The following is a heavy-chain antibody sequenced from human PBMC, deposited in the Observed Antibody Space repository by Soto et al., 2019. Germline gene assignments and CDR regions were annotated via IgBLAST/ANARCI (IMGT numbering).Heavy chain of an antibody. J-gene: IGHJ6*03. CDR3: AKTELSHSYMDV. CDR2: ISGSSGST. Sequence: GGSLRLSCAASGFTFSSYAMSWVRQAPGKGLEWVSAISGSSGSTYYADSVKGRFTISRDNSKNTLYLQMNNLRAEDTAVYYCAKTELSHSYMDVWGKGTTVTVSS. D-gene: IGHD1-7*01. CDR1: GFTFSSYA. V-gene: IGHV3-23*01.